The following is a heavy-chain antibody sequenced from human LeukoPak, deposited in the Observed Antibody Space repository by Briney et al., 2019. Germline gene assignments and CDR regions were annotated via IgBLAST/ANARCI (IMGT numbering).Heavy chain of an antibody. CDR1: GGSFSGYY. J-gene: IGHJ6*02. CDR3: ARVKRSIAARRVYYGMDV. D-gene: IGHD6-6*01. Sequence: PSETLSLTCAVYGGSFSGYYWSGIRQPPGKGLEWIGEINHSGSTNYNPSLKSRVTISVDTSKNQFSLKLSSVTAADTAVYYCARVKRSIAARRVYYGMDVWGQGTTVTVSS. CDR2: INHSGST. V-gene: IGHV4-34*01.